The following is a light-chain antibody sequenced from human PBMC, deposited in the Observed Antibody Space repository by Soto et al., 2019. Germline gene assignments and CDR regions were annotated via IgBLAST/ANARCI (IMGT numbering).Light chain of an antibody. CDR3: CSYAGSYT. CDR2: EVS. CDR1: SSDVGGYNY. V-gene: IGLV2-14*01. J-gene: IGLJ1*01. Sequence: QSVLTQPASVSRSPGQSITISCTGTSSDVGGYNYVSWYQQHPGKAPKLIIYEVSNRPSGVSNRFSGSKSGNTASLTISGLQAEDEADYYCCSYAGSYTFGTGTKVTVL.